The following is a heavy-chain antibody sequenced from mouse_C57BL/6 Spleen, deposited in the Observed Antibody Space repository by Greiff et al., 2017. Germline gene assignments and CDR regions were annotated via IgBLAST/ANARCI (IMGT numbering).Heavy chain of an antibody. J-gene: IGHJ4*01. CDR1: GYAFSSSW. CDR2: LYPGDGDT. D-gene: IGHD2-4*01. V-gene: IGHV1-82*01. CDR3: ARSRFYDYDEDYYAMDY. Sequence: QVQLKESGPELVKPGASVKISCKASGYAFSSSWMNWVKQRPGKGLEWIGRLYPGDGDTNYNGKFKGKATLTAAKSSSTAYMQLSSLTSEDSAVYFCARSRFYDYDEDYYAMDYWGQGTSVTVSS.